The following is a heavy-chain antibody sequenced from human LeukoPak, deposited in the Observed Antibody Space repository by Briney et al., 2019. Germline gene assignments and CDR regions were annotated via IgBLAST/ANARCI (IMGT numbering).Heavy chain of an antibody. CDR2: ISSSGSTI. D-gene: IGHD3/OR15-3a*01. J-gene: IGHJ4*02. V-gene: IGHV3-11*01. CDR3: AKDLLYFMTLGYFDY. Sequence: GGSLRLSCAASGFTFSDYYMSWIRQAPGKGLEWVSYISSSGSTIYYADSVKGRFTISRDNAKNSLYLQMNSLRAEDTAVYYCAKDLLYFMTLGYFDYWGQGTLVTVSS. CDR1: GFTFSDYY.